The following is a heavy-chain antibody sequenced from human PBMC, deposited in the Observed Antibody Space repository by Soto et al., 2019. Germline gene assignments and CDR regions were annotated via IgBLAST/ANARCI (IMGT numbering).Heavy chain of an antibody. CDR3: ARVGHITNYGMAV. J-gene: IGHJ6*02. Sequence: VQLVQSGAEVKKPGSSVKVSCEASGGTFSSYPINWVRQAPGQGLEWMGGIIPFFGTSNYAQKFQGRVTITADDSTSTASMEVRSLRSEDTAVYFCARVGHITNYGMAVWGQGTTVTVSS. V-gene: IGHV1-69*01. D-gene: IGHD1-26*01. CDR1: GGTFSSYP. CDR2: IIPFFGTS.